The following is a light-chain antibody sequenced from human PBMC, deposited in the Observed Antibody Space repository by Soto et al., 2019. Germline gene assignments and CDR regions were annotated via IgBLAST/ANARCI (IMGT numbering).Light chain of an antibody. J-gene: IGLJ3*02. CDR2: GVT. CDR3: SSYTSSYTWV. V-gene: IGLV2-14*03. CDR1: TNGVGGYNY. Sequence: QSVLTQPASVSGSPGQSITISCSGTTNGVGGYNYVSWYQQHPGKAPKLLIYGVTDRPSGVSSRFSGSKSGNAASLTISGLQAEDEGDYYCSSYTSSYTWVFGGGTKVTVL.